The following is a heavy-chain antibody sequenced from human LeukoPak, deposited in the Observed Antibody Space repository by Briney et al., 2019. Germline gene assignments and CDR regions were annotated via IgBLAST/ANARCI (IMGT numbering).Heavy chain of an antibody. V-gene: IGHV4-39*01. J-gene: IGHJ4*02. Sequence: SETLSRTCTVYAGSINRSSYYWGWIRQPPGKGLELIGSIYSSRTTYYNPYLKRRVTISVDTTNNQFSLKLNSVSAADTAVYYCVRHGDYGDPVDYWGQGTLVTVSS. D-gene: IGHD4-17*01. CDR1: AGSINRSSYY. CDR2: IYSSRTT. CDR3: VRHGDYGDPVDY.